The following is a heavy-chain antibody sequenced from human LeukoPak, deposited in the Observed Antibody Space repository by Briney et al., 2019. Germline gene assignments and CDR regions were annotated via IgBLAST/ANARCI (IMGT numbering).Heavy chain of an antibody. Sequence: QPGGSLRLSCAASGFTFSSYEMNWVRQAPGKGLEWVSTISDDGRTTYYADSLKGRFTISRDNSRNTLYLQMNTLRAEDTAVYYCAKGAGGYLDYWGQGTLVTVSS. V-gene: IGHV3-23*01. J-gene: IGHJ4*02. CDR1: GFTFSSYE. D-gene: IGHD3-10*01. CDR3: AKGAGGYLDY. CDR2: ISDDGRTT.